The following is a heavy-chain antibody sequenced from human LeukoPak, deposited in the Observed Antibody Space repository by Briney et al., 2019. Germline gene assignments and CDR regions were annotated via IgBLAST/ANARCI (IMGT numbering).Heavy chain of an antibody. CDR1: GFTFSSYW. J-gene: IGHJ5*02. Sequence: GGSLRLSCAASGFTFSSYWMTWVRQAPGKGLEWVSAISGSGGSTYYADSVKGRFTISRDNSKNTLYLQMNSLRAEDTAVYYCAKDPRVSGSYPPRGFDPWGQGTLVTVSS. CDR2: ISGSGGST. V-gene: IGHV3-23*01. D-gene: IGHD1-26*01. CDR3: AKDPRVSGSYPPRGFDP.